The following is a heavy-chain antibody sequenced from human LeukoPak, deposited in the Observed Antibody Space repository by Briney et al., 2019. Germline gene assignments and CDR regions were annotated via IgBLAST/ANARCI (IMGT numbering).Heavy chain of an antibody. V-gene: IGHV4-59*01. D-gene: IGHD1-26*01. Sequence: SETLSLTSTVSGGSISSYYWSWIRQPPGKGLEWIGYIYYSGSTNYNPSLKSRVTISVDTSKNQFSLKLSSVTAADTAVYYCARGWGAGSFDYWGQGTLVTVSS. CDR3: ARGWGAGSFDY. J-gene: IGHJ4*02. CDR1: GGSISSYY. CDR2: IYYSGST.